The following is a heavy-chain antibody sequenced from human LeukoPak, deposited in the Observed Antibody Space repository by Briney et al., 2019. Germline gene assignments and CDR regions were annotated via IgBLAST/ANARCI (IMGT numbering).Heavy chain of an antibody. V-gene: IGHV3-21*01. D-gene: IGHD2-15*01. Sequence: GGSLRLSCAGSGFTFNSYSMNWVRQAPGKGLEWVSSITSSSSYIYYADSVKGRFTISRDNAKNSLYLQMNSLRAEDTAVYYCARARMQIVVVAAADYWGQGTLVTVSS. CDR3: ARARMQIVVVAAADY. CDR1: GFTFNSYS. J-gene: IGHJ4*02. CDR2: ITSSSSYI.